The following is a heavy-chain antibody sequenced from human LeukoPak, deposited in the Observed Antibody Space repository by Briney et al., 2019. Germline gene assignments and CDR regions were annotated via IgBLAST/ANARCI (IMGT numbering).Heavy chain of an antibody. Sequence: GGAVTVSCKASGYTFTSYVINGVRQATGQGREWMGWMNPNSGNSGYAQEFQGRVSMTRNTSISTAYMELSSLRSEDTAVYYCARSYKRTIFGVVIIDYFDYWGQGTLVTVSS. J-gene: IGHJ4*02. CDR2: MNPNSGNS. CDR1: GYTFTSYV. CDR3: ARSYKRTIFGVVIIDYFDY. D-gene: IGHD3-3*01. V-gene: IGHV1-8*01.